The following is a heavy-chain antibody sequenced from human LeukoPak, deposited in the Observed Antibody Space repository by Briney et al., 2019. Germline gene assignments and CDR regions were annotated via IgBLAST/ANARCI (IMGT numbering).Heavy chain of an antibody. CDR3: ARDFDGSGVCWFDP. J-gene: IGHJ5*02. D-gene: IGHD3-10*01. CDR2: ISSSSSSTI. CDR1: GFTFSSYS. Sequence: GGSLRLSCAASGFTFSSYSMNWVRQAPGKGLEWVSYISSSSSSTIYYADSVKGRFTISRDNAKNSLYLQMNSLRAEDTAVYYCARDFDGSGVCWFDPWGQGTLVTVSS. V-gene: IGHV3-48*04.